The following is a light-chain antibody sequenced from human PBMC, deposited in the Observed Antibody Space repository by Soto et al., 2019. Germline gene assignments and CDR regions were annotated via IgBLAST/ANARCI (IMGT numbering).Light chain of an antibody. Sequence: QSVLTQPPSVSGAPGQRVTISCTGSSSNIGAGYDVHWYQQLPGTAPKLLIYGNSNRPSGVPDRVSGSKSGTSASLAITGLQAEDEADYYCQSYDSSLSDWVFGGGTKLTVL. V-gene: IGLV1-40*01. CDR3: QSYDSSLSDWV. CDR2: GNS. J-gene: IGLJ3*02. CDR1: SSNIGAGYD.